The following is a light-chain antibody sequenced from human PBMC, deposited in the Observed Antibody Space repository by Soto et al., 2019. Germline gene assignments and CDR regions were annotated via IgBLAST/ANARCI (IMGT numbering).Light chain of an antibody. CDR1: QSISSW. CDR2: DAS. V-gene: IGKV1-5*01. J-gene: IGKJ4*01. CDR3: KQYNSNWP. Sequence: DVPMTQSPSTLSASVGDRVTITCRASQSISSWLAWYQQKPGKAPKLLIYDASSLDSGVPSRFSGSGSGTEFTPTFSILKPEDFATNNGKQYNSNWPFGEGTKGETK.